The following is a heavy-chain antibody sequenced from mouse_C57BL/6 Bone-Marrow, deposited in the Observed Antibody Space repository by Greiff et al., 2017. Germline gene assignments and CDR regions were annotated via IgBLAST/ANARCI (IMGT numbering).Heavy chain of an antibody. J-gene: IGHJ1*03. Sequence: VKLVESGPGLVQPSQSLSITCTVSGFSLTSYGVHWVRQSPGKGLEWLGVIWRGGSTDYNAAFMSRLSITKDNSKSQVFFKMNSLQADDTAIYYCAKNSAYYGSSYEYFDVWGTGTTVTVSS. V-gene: IGHV2-5*01. D-gene: IGHD1-1*01. CDR3: AKNSAYYGSSYEYFDV. CDR2: IWRGGST. CDR1: GFSLTSYG.